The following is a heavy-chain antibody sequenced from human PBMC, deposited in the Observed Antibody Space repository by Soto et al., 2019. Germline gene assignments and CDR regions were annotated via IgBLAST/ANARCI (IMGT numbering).Heavy chain of an antibody. V-gene: IGHV1-18*01. J-gene: IGHJ2*01. D-gene: IGHD5-18*01. Sequence: QVQLVQSGAEVKKPGDSVKVSCKASGYTFSTYGITWVRQAPGQGLEWMGWITVHNGNSHYAEKFQGRVTMTTDTSTNTAYMELWTLRSDDTAAYYCAKAFSYGSYWYFDLWGRGTLVSVS. CDR3: AKAFSYGSYWYFDL. CDR2: ITVHNGNS. CDR1: GYTFSTYG.